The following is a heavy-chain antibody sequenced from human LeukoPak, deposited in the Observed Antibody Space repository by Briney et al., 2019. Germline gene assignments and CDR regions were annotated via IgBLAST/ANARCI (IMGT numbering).Heavy chain of an antibody. CDR2: IYSGGST. Sequence: GGSLRLSCAASGFTVSSNYMSWVLQAPGKGLEWVSVIYSGGSTYYADYVKGRFTISRDNSKNTLYLQMNSLRAEDTAVYYCARAYCGGDCYFPYYFDYWGQGTLVTVSS. J-gene: IGHJ4*02. D-gene: IGHD2-21*02. CDR3: ARAYCGGDCYFPYYFDY. CDR1: GFTVSSNY. V-gene: IGHV3-66*01.